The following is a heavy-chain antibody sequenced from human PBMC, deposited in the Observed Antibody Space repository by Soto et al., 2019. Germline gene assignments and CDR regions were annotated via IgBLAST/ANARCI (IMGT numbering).Heavy chain of an antibody. V-gene: IGHV1-69*01. CDR3: AAFTAGYSSGWHLDY. J-gene: IGHJ4*02. Sequence: QVQLVQSGAEGKRPGSSVKVSCKASGGTFSSYAISWVRQAPGQGLEWMGGIIPIFGTANYAQKFQGRVTITADESTSTVYMELSSLRSEDTAVYYCAAFTAGYSSGWHLDYWGQGTLVTVSS. CDR1: GGTFSSYA. CDR2: IIPIFGTA. D-gene: IGHD6-19*01.